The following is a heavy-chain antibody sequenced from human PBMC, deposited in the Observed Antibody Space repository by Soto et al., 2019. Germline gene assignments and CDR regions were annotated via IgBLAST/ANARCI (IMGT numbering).Heavy chain of an antibody. CDR2: IIPISGTA. CDR3: ASSQGSSTSLEIYYYYYYGMDV. J-gene: IGHJ6*02. CDR1: GGTFSSYA. V-gene: IGHV1-69*01. Sequence: QVQLVQSGAEVKKPGSSVKVSCKASGGTFSSYAISWVRQAPGQGLEWMGGIIPISGTANYAQKFQGRVKIPADESTGTAYMELRSLRSEDTAVYYCASSQGSSTSLEIYYYYYYGMDVWGQGTTVTVSS. D-gene: IGHD2-2*01.